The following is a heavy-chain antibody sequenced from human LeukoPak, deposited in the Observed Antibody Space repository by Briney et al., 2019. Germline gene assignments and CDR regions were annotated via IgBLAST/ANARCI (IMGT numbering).Heavy chain of an antibody. Sequence: GGSLRLSCEGSGFTFSNYWMGWVRQAPGKGLEWVANIKQDGSEKYYVDSVKGRFTISRDNAKNSLYLQMNSLRAEDTAVYYCAREWGRLVYWGQGTLVTVSS. V-gene: IGHV3-7*01. CDR2: IKQDGSEK. CDR1: GFTFSNYW. CDR3: AREWGRLVY. D-gene: IGHD3-16*01. J-gene: IGHJ4*02.